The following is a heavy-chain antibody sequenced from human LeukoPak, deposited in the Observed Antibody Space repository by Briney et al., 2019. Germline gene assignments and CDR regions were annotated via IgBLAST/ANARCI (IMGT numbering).Heavy chain of an antibody. D-gene: IGHD6-13*01. CDR2: ISGSGGST. CDR3: AKDPALAAAVDY. J-gene: IGHJ4*02. V-gene: IGHV3-23*01. Sequence: GGSLRLSCAASGFTFSSYAMSWVRQAPGKGLEGVSAISGSGGSTYYADSVKGRFTISRDNSKNTRYLQMNSLRAEDTAVYYCAKDPALAAAVDYGGQGTLVTVSS. CDR1: GFTFSSYA.